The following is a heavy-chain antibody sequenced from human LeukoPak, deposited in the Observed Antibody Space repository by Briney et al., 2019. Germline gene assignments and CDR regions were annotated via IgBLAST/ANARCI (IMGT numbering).Heavy chain of an antibody. CDR3: ARRATFGGVIAPDDAFDI. V-gene: IGHV2-5*02. D-gene: IGHD3-16*01. J-gene: IGHJ3*02. Sequence: SGPTLLKPTQTLTLTCTFSGFSLSTSGVGVGWILQPPGQALEWLSLIYWDDGKRYSPSLNSRITITKDTSKNQVVLTMTNMDPVDTATYYCARRATFGGVIAPDDAFDIWGQGTMVTVSS. CDR2: IYWDDGK. CDR1: GFSLSTSGVG.